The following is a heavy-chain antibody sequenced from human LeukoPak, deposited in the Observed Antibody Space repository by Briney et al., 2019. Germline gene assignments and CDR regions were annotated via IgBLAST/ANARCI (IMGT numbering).Heavy chain of an antibody. CDR3: AREGNGLDIGRAGGWFDP. D-gene: IGHD2-15*01. J-gene: IGHJ5*02. CDR1: GYTFTSYY. V-gene: IGHV1-46*01. CDR2: INPSGGST. Sequence: ASVKVSCKASGYTFTSYYMHWVRQAPGQGLEWMGIINPSGGSTSYAQKFQGRVTMTRDMSTSTVYMELSSLRSEDTPVYYCAREGNGLDIGRAGGWFDPWGQGTLVTVSS.